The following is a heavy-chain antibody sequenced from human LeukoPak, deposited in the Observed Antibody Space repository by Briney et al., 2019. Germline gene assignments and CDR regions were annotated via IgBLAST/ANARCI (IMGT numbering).Heavy chain of an antibody. J-gene: IGHJ5*02. CDR2: INHSGST. CDR3: ARGNGYTPFDP. D-gene: IGHD5-24*01. Sequence: SETLSLTCAVYGGSFSGYYWSWIRQPPGKGLEWIGEINHSGSTNYNPSLKSRVTISVDTPKNQFSLKLSSVTAADTAVYYCARGNGYTPFDPWGQGTLVTVSS. V-gene: IGHV4-34*01. CDR1: GGSFSGYY.